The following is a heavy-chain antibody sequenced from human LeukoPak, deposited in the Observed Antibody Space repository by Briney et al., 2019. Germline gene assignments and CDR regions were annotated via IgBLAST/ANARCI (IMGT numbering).Heavy chain of an antibody. CDR3: ARDRLEGGY. CDR2: ISSSSSTI. J-gene: IGHJ4*02. D-gene: IGHD1-1*01. Sequence: QSGGSLRLSCAASGFTFSSYSMTWVRQAPGKGLEWVSYISSSSSTIYYADSVKGRFTISRDNAKNSLYLQMNSLRAEDTAVYYCARDRLEGGYWGQGTLVTVSS. CDR1: GFTFSSYS. V-gene: IGHV3-48*01.